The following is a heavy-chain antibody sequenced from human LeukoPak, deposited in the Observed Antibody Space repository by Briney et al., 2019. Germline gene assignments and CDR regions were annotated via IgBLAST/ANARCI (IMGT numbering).Heavy chain of an antibody. D-gene: IGHD6-6*01. CDR3: ARDKLVRAHYYYYGMDV. J-gene: IGHJ6*02. CDR2: IYYSGST. Sequence: SQTLSLTCTVSGGSISSGDYYWSWIRRPPGTGLEWIGYIYYSGSTYYNPSLKSRVTISVDTSKNQFSLKLSSVTAADTAVYYCARDKLVRAHYYYYGMDVWGQGTTVTVSS. CDR1: GGSISSGDYY. V-gene: IGHV4-30-4*01.